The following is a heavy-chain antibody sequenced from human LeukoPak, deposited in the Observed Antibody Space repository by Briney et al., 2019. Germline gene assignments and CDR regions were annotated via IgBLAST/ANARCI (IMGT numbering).Heavy chain of an antibody. J-gene: IGHJ6*02. V-gene: IGHV3-23*01. CDR3: AKDEWELLYYYYGMDV. D-gene: IGHD1-26*01. CDR2: ISGSGGST. CDR1: GFTFSSYA. Sequence: GGSLRLSCAASGFTFSSYAMSWVRQAPGRGLEWVSAISGSGGSTYYADSVKGRFTISRDNSKNTLYLQMNSLRAEDTAVYYCAKDEWELLYYYYGMDVWGQGTTVTVSS.